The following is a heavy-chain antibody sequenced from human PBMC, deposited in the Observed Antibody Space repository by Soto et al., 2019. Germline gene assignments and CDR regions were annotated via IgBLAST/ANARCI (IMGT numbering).Heavy chain of an antibody. J-gene: IGHJ5*02. D-gene: IGHD3-16*01. CDR2: IYYSGST. CDR1: GGSISGYY. CDR3: ARWTSGGYNWFDP. Sequence: PSETLSLTCTVSGGSISGYYWSWIRQPPGKGLEWIGYIYYSGSTNYNPSLKSRVTISVDTSKNQFPLKLSSVTAADTAVYYCARWTSGGYNWFDPWGQGTLVTVSS. V-gene: IGHV4-59*01.